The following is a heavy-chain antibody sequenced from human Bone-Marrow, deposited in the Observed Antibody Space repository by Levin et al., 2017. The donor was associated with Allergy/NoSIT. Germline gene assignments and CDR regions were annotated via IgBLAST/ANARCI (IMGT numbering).Heavy chain of an antibody. J-gene: IGHJ4*02. CDR2: INPNSGAT. Sequence: ASVKVSCKASGYTFTDYYMHWVRQAPGQGLEWMGWINPNSGATNYAQKFQGRVTMTGDTSITTGYMELSRLTSDDTAVYYCASGQSGNNPNWGQGTLVTVSS. CDR3: ASGQSGNNPN. D-gene: IGHD5-18*01. CDR1: GYTFTDYY. V-gene: IGHV1-2*02.